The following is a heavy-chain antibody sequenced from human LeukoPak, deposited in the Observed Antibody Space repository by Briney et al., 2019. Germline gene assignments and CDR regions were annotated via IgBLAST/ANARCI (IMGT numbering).Heavy chain of an antibody. J-gene: IGHJ4*02. CDR3: ARACSGGSCYSGLDY. V-gene: IGHV1-2*02. CDR2: INPNSGGT. CDR1: GYTFTCYY. Sequence: ASVKVSCKASGYTFTCYYMHWVRQAPGQGLEWMGWINPNSGGTNYAQKFQGRVTMTRDTSISTAYMELSRLRSDDTAVYYCARACSGGSCYSGLDYWGQGTLVTVSS. D-gene: IGHD2-15*01.